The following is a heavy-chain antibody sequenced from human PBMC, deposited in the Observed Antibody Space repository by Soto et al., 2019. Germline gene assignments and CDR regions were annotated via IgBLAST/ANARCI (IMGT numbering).Heavy chain of an antibody. CDR2: INVGNGNT. V-gene: IGHV1-3*05. CDR1: GYTFTSYA. CDR3: AGRRAGMDV. J-gene: IGHJ6*04. D-gene: IGHD1-26*01. Sequence: QVQLVQSGAEEKKPGASVKVSCKASGYTFTSYAMHWVRQAPGLRLEWMGWINVGNGNTKYSQKFQGRVTITRAPSASAGYMDLGSLRSEETGGYYCAGRRAGMDVWSKGTTVTV.